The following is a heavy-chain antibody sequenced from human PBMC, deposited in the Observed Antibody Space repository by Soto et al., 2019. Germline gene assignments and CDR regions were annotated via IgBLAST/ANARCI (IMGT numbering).Heavy chain of an antibody. CDR1: GGTFSSYA. CDR3: ARGRDYGGNPDACDI. CDR2: IIPIFGTA. V-gene: IGHV1-69*06. J-gene: IGHJ3*02. Sequence: QVQLVQSGAEVKKPGSSVKVSCKASGGTFSSYAISWVRQAPGQGLECMGGIIPIFGTANYAQKFKGRVTINADKSTSTAYMELSSLRSEDTAVYYCARGRDYGGNPDACDIWGQGTMVTVSS. D-gene: IGHD4-17*01.